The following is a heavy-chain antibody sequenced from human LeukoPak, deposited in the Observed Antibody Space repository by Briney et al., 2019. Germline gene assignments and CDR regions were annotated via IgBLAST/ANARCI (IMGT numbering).Heavy chain of an antibody. D-gene: IGHD3-3*01. CDR2: IYTSGST. CDR3: ARGGITIFGVVSYMDV. CDR1: GGSFSGYY. Sequence: SETLSLTCAVYGGSFSGYYWSWIRQPAGKGLEWIGRIYTSGSTYYNPSLKSRVTISVDTSKNQFSLKLSSVTAADTAVYYCARGGITIFGVVSYMDVWGKGTTVTVSS. J-gene: IGHJ6*03. V-gene: IGHV4-59*10.